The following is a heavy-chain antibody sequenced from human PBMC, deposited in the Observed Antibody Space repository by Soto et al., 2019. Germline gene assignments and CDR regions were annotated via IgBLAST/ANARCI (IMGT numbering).Heavy chain of an antibody. Sequence: GGSLRLSCAVSGFTFGNYWMHWVRQAPGKGLVWVSRVSPDGRTATYADSVKGRFTISRDNAKSTLYLQMNSLRAEDTAVYYCADSGLDTSYWGRGTLVTVYS. V-gene: IGHV3-74*01. CDR1: GFTFGNYW. CDR2: VSPDGRTA. CDR3: ADSGLDTSY. D-gene: IGHD3-10*01. J-gene: IGHJ4*02.